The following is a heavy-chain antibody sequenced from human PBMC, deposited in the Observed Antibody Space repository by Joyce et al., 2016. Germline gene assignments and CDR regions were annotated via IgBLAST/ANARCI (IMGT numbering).Heavy chain of an antibody. V-gene: IGHV1-69*02. CDR3: AGTFNYPHHDGMDV. J-gene: IGHJ6*02. CDR2: IIPMLKMT. CDR1: GGSFNKYT. D-gene: IGHD5-24*01. Sequence: QVHLVQSGAEVKKSGSSVKVSCKASGGSFNKYTVSWVRQAPGQGLAWMGRIIPMLKMTNYAQEFQGRVTITADKSTTTAYMQLTGLRSDDTAVYCCAGTFNYPHHDGMDVWGQGTTVTVSS.